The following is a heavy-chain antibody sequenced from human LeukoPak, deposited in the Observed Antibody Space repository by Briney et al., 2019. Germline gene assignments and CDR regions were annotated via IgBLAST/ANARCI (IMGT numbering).Heavy chain of an antibody. CDR3: ARVRGATPFDY. D-gene: IGHD1-26*01. CDR2: IYYSGST. V-gene: IGHV4-59*05. CDR1: GGSISSYY. J-gene: IGHJ4*02. Sequence: PSETLSLTCTASGGSISSYYWSWIRQPPGKGLEWIGSIYYSGSTYYNPSLKSRVTISVDTSKNQFSLKLGSVTAADTAVYYCARVRGATPFDYWGQGTLVTVSS.